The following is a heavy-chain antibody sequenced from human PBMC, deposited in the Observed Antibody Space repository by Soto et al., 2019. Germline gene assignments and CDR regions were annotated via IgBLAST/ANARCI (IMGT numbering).Heavy chain of an antibody. CDR2: ISSSSSYI. D-gene: IGHD2-2*01. V-gene: IGHV3-21*01. CDR1: GFTFSSYS. J-gene: IGHJ3*02. Sequence: GGSLRLCCAASGFTFSSYSMNWVRQAPGKGLEWVSSISSSSSYIYYADSVKGRFTISRDNAKNSLYLQMNSLRAEDTAVYYFARVEESQLNGVPHPVFDIWGKGTMVTVS. CDR3: ARVEESQLNGVPHPVFDI.